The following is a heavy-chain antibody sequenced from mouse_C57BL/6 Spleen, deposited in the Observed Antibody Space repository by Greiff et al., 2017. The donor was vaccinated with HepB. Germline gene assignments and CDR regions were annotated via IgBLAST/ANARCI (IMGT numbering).Heavy chain of an antibody. CDR3: ASGSTTVVRGAY. V-gene: IGHV2-6*01. CDR2: IWGVGST. D-gene: IGHD1-1*01. CDR1: GFSLTSYG. J-gene: IGHJ3*01. Sequence: VKLVESGPGLVAPSQSLSITCTVSGFSLTSYGVDWVRQSPGKGLEWLGVIWGVGSTNYNSALKSRLSISKDNSKSQVFLKMNSLQTDDTAMYYCASGSTTVVRGAYWGQGTLVTVSA.